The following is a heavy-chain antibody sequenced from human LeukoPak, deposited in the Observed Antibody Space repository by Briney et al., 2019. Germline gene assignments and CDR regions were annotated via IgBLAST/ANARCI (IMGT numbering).Heavy chain of an antibody. J-gene: IGHJ4*02. Sequence: GGSLRLSCAASGFTFSSYWMSWVRQAPGKGLEWVSNIKQDGSEKYYVDSVKGRFTISRDNAKNSLYLQMNSLRAEDTAVYYCSRPGEPYGGNPDYWGQGTLVTVSS. CDR1: GFTFSSYW. V-gene: IGHV3-7*01. CDR3: SRPGEPYGGNPDY. CDR2: IKQDGSEK. D-gene: IGHD4-23*01.